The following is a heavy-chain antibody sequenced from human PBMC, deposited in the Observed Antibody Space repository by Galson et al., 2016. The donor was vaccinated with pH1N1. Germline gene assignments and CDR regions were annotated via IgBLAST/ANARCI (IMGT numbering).Heavy chain of an antibody. D-gene: IGHD3-22*01. CDR3: AREDYYDTDLSGWYFDL. V-gene: IGHV1-69*13. CDR1: GGTFGSYG. Sequence: SVKVSCKASGGTFGSYGINWVRQAPGQGLEWMGGIIPIFNTTKYAQNFQGRVTITADESTTTAYMELSSLTSEDTAVYYCAREDYYDTDLSGWYFDLWGRGTLLTVSS. J-gene: IGHJ2*01. CDR2: IIPIFNTT.